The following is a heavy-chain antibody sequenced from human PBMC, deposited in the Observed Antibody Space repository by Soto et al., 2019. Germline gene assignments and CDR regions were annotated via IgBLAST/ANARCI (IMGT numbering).Heavy chain of an antibody. J-gene: IGHJ6*02. Sequence: QVQLQESGPGLVKPSETLSLTCTVSGGSITNYYCSWFRQPPGKGLEWIGYINYDGYSAYNLSLKGRVTLSMDASTTQSSLMLESVTATDTAVYYCARHGFGPLHGLVDVWGPGTTVIVSS. CDR2: INYDGYS. CDR3: ARHGFGPLHGLVDV. CDR1: GGSITNYY. D-gene: IGHD3-10*01. V-gene: IGHV4-59*08.